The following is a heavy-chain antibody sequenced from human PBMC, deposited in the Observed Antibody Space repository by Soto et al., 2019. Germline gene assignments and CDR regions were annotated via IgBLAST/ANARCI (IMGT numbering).Heavy chain of an antibody. Sequence: QVQLVQSGAEVKKPGSSVKVSCKASGGTFGTSAISWVRQAPGQGLDWVGGIMSVFPTPDYAQKFQGRVIITADESTTTAYLELTSLRADDTAVYYCARDKDRLQLGGNYYYILDVWGQGTAITVSS. V-gene: IGHV1-69*12. CDR1: GGTFGTSA. J-gene: IGHJ6*02. D-gene: IGHD1-1*01. CDR2: IMSVFPTP. CDR3: ARDKDRLQLGGNYYYILDV.